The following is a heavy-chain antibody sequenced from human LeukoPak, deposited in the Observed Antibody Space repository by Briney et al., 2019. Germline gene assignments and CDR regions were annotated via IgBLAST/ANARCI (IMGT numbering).Heavy chain of an antibody. CDR1: GFTFSSYA. D-gene: IGHD1-1*01. V-gene: IGHV3-30-3*01. CDR2: ISYDGSNK. CDR3: ARVPSWRTPWFDY. Sequence: PGGSLRLSCAASGFTFSSYAMHWVRQAPGKGLGWVAVISYDGSNKYYADSVKGRFTISRDNSKNTLYLQMNSLRAEDTAVYYCARVPSWRTPWFDYWGQGTLVTVSS. J-gene: IGHJ4*02.